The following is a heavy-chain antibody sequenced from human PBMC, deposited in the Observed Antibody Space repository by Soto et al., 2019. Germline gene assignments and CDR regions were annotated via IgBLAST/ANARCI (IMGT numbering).Heavy chain of an antibody. V-gene: IGHV3-30*03. Sequence: QLQLVESGGGVVQPGRSLRLSCAASGFTFSHYGMHWVRQPPGKGLEWVAVISHDGNTQYYPDSVKGRFIISRDNPKNTLYLQMNSLKPDDTAIYYCARDQADTTMFMVHWGQGTLVTVSS. J-gene: IGHJ4*02. D-gene: IGHD5-18*01. CDR1: GFTFSHYG. CDR3: ARDQADTTMFMVH. CDR2: ISHDGNTQ.